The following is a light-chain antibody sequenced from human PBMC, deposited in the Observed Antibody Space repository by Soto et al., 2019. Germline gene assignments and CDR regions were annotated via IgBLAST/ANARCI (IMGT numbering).Light chain of an antibody. CDR2: GAF. CDR1: QSISTHF. V-gene: IGKV3-20*01. J-gene: IGKJ1*01. CDR3: QQYSWT. Sequence: EIVLTQSPGTLSLSPGERATLSCRASQSISTHFFAWYQQKPGQAPRLLIYGAFYRATGIPDRFSGSGSGTDFTLTISRLEPEDFAVVYCQQYSWTFGQGTKVEMK.